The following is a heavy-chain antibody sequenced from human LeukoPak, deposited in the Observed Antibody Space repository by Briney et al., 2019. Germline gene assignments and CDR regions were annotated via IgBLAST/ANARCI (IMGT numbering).Heavy chain of an antibody. V-gene: IGHV1-2*04. J-gene: IGHJ3*02. Sequence: ASVKVSCKASGYTFTGYYMHWVRQAPGQGLEWMGWINPNSGGTNYAQKFQGWVTMTRDTSISTAYMELSRLRSDDTAVYYCARGDYGDYSAFDIWGQGTMVTVSS. D-gene: IGHD4-17*01. CDR2: INPNSGGT. CDR3: ARGDYGDYSAFDI. CDR1: GYTFTGYY.